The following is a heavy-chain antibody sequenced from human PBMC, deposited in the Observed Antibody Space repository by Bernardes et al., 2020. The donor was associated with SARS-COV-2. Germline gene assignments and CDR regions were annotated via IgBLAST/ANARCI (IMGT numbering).Heavy chain of an antibody. CDR1: GYTFTGYY. CDR3: SRVDYGGNSPSFDY. J-gene: IGHJ4*02. Sequence: ASVQDSCKASGYTFTGYYMHGVRQAPGQGLEWVGCINPNSGGTYYAQKFQDRVTMTRDTSISTPYMALSRLRSDDTAVYYCSRVDYGGNSPSFDYWGQGTLVTVSS. CDR2: INPNSGGT. V-gene: IGHV1-2*02. D-gene: IGHD4-17*01.